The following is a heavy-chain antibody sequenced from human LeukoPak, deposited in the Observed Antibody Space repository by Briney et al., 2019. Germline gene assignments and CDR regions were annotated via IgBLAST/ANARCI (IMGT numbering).Heavy chain of an antibody. J-gene: IGHJ6*04. D-gene: IGHD3-10*01. CDR2: INAGNGNT. V-gene: IGHV1-3*01. CDR3: ARMTMVRGVIGYYYGMDV. Sequence: ASVKVSCKASGYTFTSYAMHWVRQARGQRLEWMGWINAGNGNTKYSQKFQGRVTITRDTSASTAYMELSSLRSEDTAVYYCARMTMVRGVIGYYYGMDVWGKGTTVTVSS. CDR1: GYTFTSYA.